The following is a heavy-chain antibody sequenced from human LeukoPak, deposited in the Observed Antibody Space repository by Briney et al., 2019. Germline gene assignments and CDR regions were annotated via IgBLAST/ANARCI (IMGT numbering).Heavy chain of an antibody. CDR3: ARTYGDYATYFDY. D-gene: IGHD4-17*01. V-gene: IGHV3-30*04. CDR1: GFTFSTYA. Sequence: QPGRSLRLSCAASGFTFSTYAIHWVRQAPGKGLEWVADISSDGSNKYYAGSVKGRLTISRDNSKSTLYLQMNSLRVDDTAVYYCARTYGDYATYFDYWGQGTLVTVSS. J-gene: IGHJ4*02. CDR2: ISSDGSNK.